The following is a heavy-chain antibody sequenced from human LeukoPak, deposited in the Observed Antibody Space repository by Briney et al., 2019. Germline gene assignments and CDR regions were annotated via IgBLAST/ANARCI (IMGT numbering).Heavy chain of an antibody. J-gene: IGHJ5*02. CDR3: ARDRGPQATVTLNWFDT. CDR1: GGSISSSSYY. V-gene: IGHV4-39*07. D-gene: IGHD4-17*01. CDR2: IYYSGST. Sequence: SETLSLTCTVSGGSISSSSYYWGWIRQPPGKGLEWIVSIYYSGSTYYNPSLKSRVTISVDTSKNQFSLKLSSVTAADTAVYYCARDRGPQATVTLNWFDTWGQGTLVTVSS.